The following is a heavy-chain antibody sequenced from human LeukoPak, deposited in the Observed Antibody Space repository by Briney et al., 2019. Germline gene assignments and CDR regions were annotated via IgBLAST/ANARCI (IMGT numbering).Heavy chain of an antibody. V-gene: IGHV3-30-3*01. CDR3: ARGGLPESVDY. CDR1: GFTFSSYA. CDR2: ISFDGSNK. J-gene: IGHJ4*02. D-gene: IGHD5-18*01. Sequence: GGSLRLSCAASGFTFSSYALHWVRQAPGKGLEWVAIISFDGSNKYYADSVKGRFTISRDNAKNSLYLQMNSLRAEDTAVYYCARGGLPESVDYWGQGTLVTVSS.